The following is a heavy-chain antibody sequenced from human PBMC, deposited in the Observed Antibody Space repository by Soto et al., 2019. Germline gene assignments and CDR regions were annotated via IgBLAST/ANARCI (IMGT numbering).Heavy chain of an antibody. V-gene: IGHV3-15*01. Sequence: PGGSLRLSCAASAFTFSNAWMNWVRQAPGKGLEWVGRFKSKTSGGTADYGAPVKGRITISRDDSKNTLYLQMNSLKTEDTALYYCTREGYTYGYHAIDLWGQGTMVTVSS. CDR2: FKSKTSGGTA. CDR1: AFTFSNAW. J-gene: IGHJ3*01. D-gene: IGHD5-18*01. CDR3: TREGYTYGYHAIDL.